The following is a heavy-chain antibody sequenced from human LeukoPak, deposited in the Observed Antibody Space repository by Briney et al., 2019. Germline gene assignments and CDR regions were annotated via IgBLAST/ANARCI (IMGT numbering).Heavy chain of an antibody. CDR2: IYHSGST. D-gene: IGHD3-16*01. Sequence: SQTLSLTCTVSGGSISSGGYYWSWIRPHPGKDLEWIGYIYHSGSTYYNPSIKSRLIISVHTSKNQFSLKLSSVTAADTAVYYCARDRQESSKWRLITAFEIWGQGTMVSVSS. CDR1: GGSISSGGYY. CDR3: ARDRQESSKWRLITAFEI. V-gene: IGHV4-31*03. J-gene: IGHJ3*02.